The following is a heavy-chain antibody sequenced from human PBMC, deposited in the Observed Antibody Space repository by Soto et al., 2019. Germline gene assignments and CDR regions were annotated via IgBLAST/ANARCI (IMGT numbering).Heavy chain of an antibody. CDR1: GFTFSSYA. J-gene: IGHJ4*02. CDR3: AKRSSSSTFDY. CDR2: ISGSDDST. D-gene: IGHD6-6*01. Sequence: EVQLLESGGGLVQPGASLRLSCAASGFTFSSYAMSWVRQAPGKGLEWVSVISGSDDSTYYSDSVKGRFTISRDKSKHTLYLQMNSLRAEDTAVYYCAKRSSSSTFDYWGQGTLVTVSS. V-gene: IGHV3-23*01.